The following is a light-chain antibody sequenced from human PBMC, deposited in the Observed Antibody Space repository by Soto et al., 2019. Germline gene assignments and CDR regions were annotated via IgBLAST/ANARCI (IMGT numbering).Light chain of an antibody. CDR3: QQYNDWPLT. CDR1: QNINNN. J-gene: IGKJ4*01. Sequence: EIVMTQSPATLSVSPGERATLSCRASQNINNNLAWYQQKPGQVPRLLIYHASTGATGIPARFSCSGSGTELTLNISSVQSEDFAVYYWQQYNDWPLTFGGGTKVEIK. CDR2: HAS. V-gene: IGKV3-15*01.